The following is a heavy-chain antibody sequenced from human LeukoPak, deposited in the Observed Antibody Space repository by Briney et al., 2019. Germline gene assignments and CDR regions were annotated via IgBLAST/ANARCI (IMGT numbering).Heavy chain of an antibody. CDR1: GFTFSSYS. V-gene: IGHV3-48*04. CDR2: IRGRSSTT. D-gene: IGHD3-22*01. J-gene: IGHJ3*01. CDR3: ARVLNQVTTFGSSGYYDSGAFDV. Sequence: GGSLRLSCAASGFTFSSYSMNWVRQAPGKGLEWLASIRGRSSTTYYADSVKGRFTISSDNAKNALYLQMNSLRAEDTAVYYCARVLNQVTTFGSSGYYDSGAFDVWGQGTMVTVSS.